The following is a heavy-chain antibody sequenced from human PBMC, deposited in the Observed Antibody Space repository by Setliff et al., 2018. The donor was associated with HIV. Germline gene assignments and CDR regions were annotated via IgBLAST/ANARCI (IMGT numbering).Heavy chain of an antibody. Sequence: PGGSLRLSCAASGFTFSSYWMSWFRQAPGKGLEWVANIKQDGSEKNYVDSVKGRFTISRDSSKNTLYLQMNSLRAEDTAVYYCAKDRTSYGDYVLGPSFDLWGRGTLVTVSS. J-gene: IGHJ2*01. CDR1: GFTFSSYW. D-gene: IGHD4-17*01. CDR3: AKDRTSYGDYVLGPSFDL. CDR2: IKQDGSEK. V-gene: IGHV3-7*05.